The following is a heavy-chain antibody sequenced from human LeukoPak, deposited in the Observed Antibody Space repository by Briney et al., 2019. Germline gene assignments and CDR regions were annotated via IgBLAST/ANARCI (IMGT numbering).Heavy chain of an antibody. D-gene: IGHD2-21*02. J-gene: IGHJ4*02. CDR1: VYTFTSYY. CDR3: ARSKWGRFPCGGDCYSDY. CDR2: FNTSGGST. Sequence: ASVTVSFTASVYTFTSYYMHWVRQAHGQGLEWMGIFNTSGGSTSYAQKFQGRVTITRDTSTSTVYMELSSLRSEDTAVYYCARSKWGRFPCGGDCYSDYWGQGTLVTVSS. V-gene: IGHV1-46*01.